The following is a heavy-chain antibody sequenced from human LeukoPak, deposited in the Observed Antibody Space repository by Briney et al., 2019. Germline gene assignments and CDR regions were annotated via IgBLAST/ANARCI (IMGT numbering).Heavy chain of an antibody. Sequence: GGSLRLSCSASGFIFSSYYMHWVRQAPGKGLEYVSDIATNGGSTYYADSVKGRFTICRDNSKHTMYLQMSSLRADDTAVYYCVKDLRGLHQVDRGMYFDYWGQGTLVTVSS. D-gene: IGHD3-10*01. CDR1: GFIFSSYY. CDR3: VKDLRGLHQVDRGMYFDY. V-gene: IGHV3-64D*09. CDR2: IATNGGST. J-gene: IGHJ4*02.